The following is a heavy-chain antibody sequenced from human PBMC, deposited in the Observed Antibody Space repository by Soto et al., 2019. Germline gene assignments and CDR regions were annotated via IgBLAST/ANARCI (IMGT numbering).Heavy chain of an antibody. J-gene: IGHJ4*02. CDR3: ASRLSHPFGGVIVPYFEY. D-gene: IGHD3-16*02. CDR1: GFIFSSYS. Sequence: DVQLVESGGHLVQPGGSLRLSCAASGFIFSSYSMHWVRQAPGKGLEWISFISSRSTTIYYAASVKGRFTISRGNPKNSLFLQMNSLRDEYTAVYYCASRLSHPFGGVIVPYFEYWGQGKLVNVSS. V-gene: IGHV3-48*02. CDR2: ISSRSTTI.